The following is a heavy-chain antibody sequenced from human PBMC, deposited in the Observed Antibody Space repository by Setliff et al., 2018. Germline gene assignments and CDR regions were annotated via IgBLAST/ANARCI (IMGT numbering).Heavy chain of an antibody. J-gene: IGHJ4*02. CDR3: ARGGTFRYFDY. Sequence: PSETLSLTCTVSGGSFSTYYWSWIRQAPGKGLEWIRHVYYSGAANYNPSLKSRVTVSVDTSKNQFSLRLISVTAADTAVYYCARGGTFRYFDYWGQGTPVTVSS. CDR1: GGSFSTYY. D-gene: IGHD5-12*01. CDR2: VYYSGAA. V-gene: IGHV4-59*01.